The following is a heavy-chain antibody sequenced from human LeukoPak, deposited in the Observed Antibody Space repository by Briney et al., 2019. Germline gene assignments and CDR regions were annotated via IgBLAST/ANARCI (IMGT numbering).Heavy chain of an antibody. J-gene: IGHJ4*02. Sequence: SETLSLTCIVSGGSISSYYWNWIRQPPGKGLEWIGYMYYSGSSNYNPSLKSRVTISVDTSKNQFSLRLTSVTAADTAVYYCARQTGSGLFILPGGQGTLVTVSS. CDR1: GGSISSYY. V-gene: IGHV4-59*08. CDR3: ARQTGSGLFILP. CDR2: MYYSGSS. D-gene: IGHD3/OR15-3a*01.